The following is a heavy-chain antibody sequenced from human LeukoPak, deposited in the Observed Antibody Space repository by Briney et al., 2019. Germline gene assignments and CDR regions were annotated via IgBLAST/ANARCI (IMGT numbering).Heavy chain of an antibody. Sequence: SETLSLTCTVSGGSISSSYWSWIRQPAGKGLEWIGRIYTSGRTNNNPSLKSRVTMSVDTSKNQLSLKLSSVTAADTAVYYCARDRKVGATSDAFDIWGQGTMVTVSS. CDR3: ARDRKVGATSDAFDI. V-gene: IGHV4-4*07. CDR1: GGSISSSY. D-gene: IGHD1-26*01. J-gene: IGHJ3*02. CDR2: IYTSGRT.